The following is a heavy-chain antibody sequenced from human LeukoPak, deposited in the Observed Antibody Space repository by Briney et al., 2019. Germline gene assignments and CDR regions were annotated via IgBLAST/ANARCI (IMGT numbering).Heavy chain of an antibody. CDR3: ARVYGDYAYFDY. Sequence: SETLSLTCTVSGGSISSYHWSWIRQPPGKGLEWIGYIYYSGSTNYNPSLKSRVTISVDTSKNQFSLKLSSVTAADTAVYYCARVYGDYAYFDYWGQGTLVTVSS. V-gene: IGHV4-59*01. CDR2: IYYSGST. D-gene: IGHD4-17*01. CDR1: GGSISSYH. J-gene: IGHJ4*02.